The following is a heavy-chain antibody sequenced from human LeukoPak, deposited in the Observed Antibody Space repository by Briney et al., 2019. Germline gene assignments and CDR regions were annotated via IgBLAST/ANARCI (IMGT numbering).Heavy chain of an antibody. CDR1: GYIFTCYY. J-gene: IGHJ4*02. Sequence: ASVKVSFKASGYIFTCYYIHWVRQAPGQGLEWKGWINPNSGGTNYAQEFQGRVSMTRYTSIGTAYMELTRLRADETAVYYCARQISGYSGYDSLMYYFDYWGQGTLVTVSS. D-gene: IGHD5-12*01. CDR3: ARQISGYSGYDSLMYYFDY. V-gene: IGHV1-2*02. CDR2: INPNSGGT.